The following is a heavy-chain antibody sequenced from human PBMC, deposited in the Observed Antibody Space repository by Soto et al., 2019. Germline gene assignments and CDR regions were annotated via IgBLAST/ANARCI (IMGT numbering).Heavy chain of an antibody. CDR3: ARPIAAAGGLENWFDP. V-gene: IGHV4-39*01. J-gene: IGHJ5*02. CDR2: IYYSGST. Sequence: QLQLQESGPGLVKPSETLSLTCTVSGGSISSSSYYWGWIRQPPGKGLEWIGSIYYSGSTYYNPSLKRRVTISVDTSKNQFSLKLSSVTAADTAVYYCARPIAAAGGLENWFDPWGQGTLVTVSS. D-gene: IGHD6-13*01. CDR1: GGSISSSSYY.